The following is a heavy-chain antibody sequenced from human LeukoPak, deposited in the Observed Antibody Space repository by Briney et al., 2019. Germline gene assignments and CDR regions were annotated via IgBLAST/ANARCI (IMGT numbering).Heavy chain of an antibody. V-gene: IGHV3-74*01. CDR1: GFTFSSDW. J-gene: IGHJ4*02. D-gene: IGHD2/OR15-2a*01. Sequence: GGSLRLSCAASGFTFSSDWMHWVRKAQGKGLLWVSRISPDGTITNYADSVKGRFTISRDNAKHTLYLQMNSLRAEDTAVYYCASGQYFDDWGQGTLVTVSS. CDR2: ISPDGTIT. CDR3: ASGQYFDD.